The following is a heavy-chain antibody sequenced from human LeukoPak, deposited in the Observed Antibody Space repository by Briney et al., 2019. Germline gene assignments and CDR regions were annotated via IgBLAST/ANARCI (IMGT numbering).Heavy chain of an antibody. D-gene: IGHD3-10*01. CDR2: IYYSGST. CDR1: GGSISSYY. CDR3: VVAGSSLYYFDY. Sequence: PSETLSLTCTVSGGSISSYYWSWIRQPPGKGLEWIGYIYYSGSTNYNPSLKSRVTISVDTSKNQFSLKLSSVTAADTAVYYCVVAGSSLYYFDYWGQGTLVTVSS. J-gene: IGHJ4*02. V-gene: IGHV4-59*01.